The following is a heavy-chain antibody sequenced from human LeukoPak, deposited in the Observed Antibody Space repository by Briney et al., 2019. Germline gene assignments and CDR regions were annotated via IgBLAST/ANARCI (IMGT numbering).Heavy chain of an antibody. CDR2: IKQDGSEK. D-gene: IGHD2-15*01. Sequence: GGSLRLSCAASGFTFSSYWMSWVRQAPGKGLEWVANIKQDGSEKYYVDSVKGRFTISRDNAKNSLYLQMNSLRAEDTAVYYCARAEYCSGGSCYSDRYGHFDLWGRGTLVTVSS. J-gene: IGHJ2*01. V-gene: IGHV3-7*01. CDR1: GFTFSSYW. CDR3: ARAEYCSGGSCYSDRYGHFDL.